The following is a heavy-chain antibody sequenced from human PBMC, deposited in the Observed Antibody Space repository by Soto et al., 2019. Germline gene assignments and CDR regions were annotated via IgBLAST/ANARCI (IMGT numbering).Heavy chain of an antibody. CDR1: GGTFSSYT. Sequence: QVQLVQSGAEVKKPGSSVKVSCKASGGTFSSYTISWVRQAPGQGLEWMGRIIRILGIANYAQKFQGRVTITADKSTSKAYMELSSLRSEDTAVYYCARDGYSSSPGAFDIWGQGTMVTVSS. D-gene: IGHD6-13*01. CDR3: ARDGYSSSPGAFDI. V-gene: IGHV1-69*08. J-gene: IGHJ3*02. CDR2: IIRILGIA.